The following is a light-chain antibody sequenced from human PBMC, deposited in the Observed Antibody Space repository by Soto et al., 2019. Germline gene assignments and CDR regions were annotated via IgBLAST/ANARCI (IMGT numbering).Light chain of an antibody. Sequence: EIVMTQSPATLSVSPCAGATLSCRASQSVSSNLAWYQQKPGQAPRLLIHGASTRATGIPDRFSGSGSGTDFTLTINRLEPEDSAVYFCQHYGTTSATFGQGTKVDIK. J-gene: IGKJ1*01. CDR3: QHYGTTSAT. V-gene: IGKV3D-15*01. CDR2: GAS. CDR1: QSVSSN.